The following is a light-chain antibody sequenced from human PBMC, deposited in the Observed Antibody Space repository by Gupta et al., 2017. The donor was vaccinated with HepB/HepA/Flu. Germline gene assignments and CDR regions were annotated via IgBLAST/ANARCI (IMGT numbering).Light chain of an antibody. J-gene: IGKJ5*01. CDR2: DAS. CDR1: QSVSSY. Sequence: VLTQSPAPLSLSPGERATLSCRASQSVSSYLAWYQQKPGQAPRLLIYDASNRATGIPARFSGSGSGTDFTLTISSLEPEDFAVYYCQQRSNWPPITFGQGTRLEIK. CDR3: QQRSNWPPIT. V-gene: IGKV3-11*01.